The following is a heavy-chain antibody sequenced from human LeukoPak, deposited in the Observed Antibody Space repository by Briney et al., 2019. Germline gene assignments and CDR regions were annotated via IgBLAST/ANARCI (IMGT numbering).Heavy chain of an antibody. J-gene: IGHJ4*02. CDR3: ARDLISGAYTFDY. CDR1: GFTFSIFS. V-gene: IGHV3-48*02. D-gene: IGHD1-26*01. CDR2: ISSTSSTI. Sequence: GGSLRHSCATSGFTFSIFSMNWVRQAPGKGLEWVSYISSTSSTIYYADSVKGRFTISRDNAKNSLFLQMNSLRDEDTAFYYCARDLISGAYTFDYWGQGTLVTVSS.